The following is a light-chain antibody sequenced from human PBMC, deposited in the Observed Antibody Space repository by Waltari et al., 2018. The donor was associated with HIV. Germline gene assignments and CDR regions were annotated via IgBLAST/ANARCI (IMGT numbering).Light chain of an antibody. J-gene: IGKJ5*01. CDR1: QSLVYSDGNTY. CDR2: KVS. CDR3: MQGTHWPIT. Sequence: VVVTQSPLSLPVSLGQPASISCNSSQSLVYSDGNTYLNWFHQRPGQSPRRLIYKVSNRDSGVPDRVRGSGAGTDFTLKISRVEAEDVGVYYCMQGTHWPITFGQGTRLEIK. V-gene: IGKV2-30*01.